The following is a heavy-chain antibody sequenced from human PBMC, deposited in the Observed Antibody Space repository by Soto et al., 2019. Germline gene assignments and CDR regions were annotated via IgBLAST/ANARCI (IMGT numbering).Heavy chain of an antibody. CDR3: ARERSGIVYAATFTWFDP. V-gene: IGHV3-11*01. J-gene: IGHJ5*02. D-gene: IGHD2-8*01. Sequence: GGSLRLSCAASGFTFSAYYMSWIRQAPGKGLERVSYISSRGSTINSADSAKRRCTISRDNTKNSLNLQMDRLRAEDTAVYVCARERSGIVYAATFTWFDPWGQGTLVTVSS. CDR2: ISSRGSTI. CDR1: GFTFSAYY.